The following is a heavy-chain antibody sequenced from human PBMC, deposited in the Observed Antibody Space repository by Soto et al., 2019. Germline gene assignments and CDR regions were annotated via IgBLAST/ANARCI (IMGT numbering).Heavy chain of an antibody. CDR3: ARDHGSGSYYARFDY. Sequence: ASVKVSCKASGYTFTTYGISWVRQAPGQGLEWMGWISSYNGNTNYAQKLQDRVTMTTDTSTNIAYMELRSLRSDDTAVFYCARDHGSGSYYARFDYWGQGTLVTVSS. J-gene: IGHJ4*02. D-gene: IGHD1-26*01. CDR2: ISSYNGNT. CDR1: GYTFTTYG. V-gene: IGHV1-18*01.